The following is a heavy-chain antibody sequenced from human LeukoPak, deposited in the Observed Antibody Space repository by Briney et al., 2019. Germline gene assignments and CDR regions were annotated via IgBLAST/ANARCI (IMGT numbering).Heavy chain of an antibody. CDR2: IYYSGST. J-gene: IGHJ4*02. Sequence: SQTLSLTCTVSGGSISSGGYYWSWIRQHPGKGLEWIGYIYYSGSTYYNPSLKSRVTVSVDTSKNQFSLKLSSVTAADTAVYYCARDSHFAPFDYWGQGTLVTVSS. CDR1: GGSISSGGYY. CDR3: ARDSHFAPFDY. D-gene: IGHD3-3*02. V-gene: IGHV4-31*03.